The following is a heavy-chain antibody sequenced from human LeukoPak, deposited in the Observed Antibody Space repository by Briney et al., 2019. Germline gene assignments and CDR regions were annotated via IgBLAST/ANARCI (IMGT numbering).Heavy chain of an antibody. J-gene: IGHJ4*02. V-gene: IGHV3-23*01. CDR3: AKWGDYDVLTGYYVSDY. CDR1: GFTFSNYA. CDR2: ITGGGSGI. Sequence: GASLRLSCAASGFTFSNYAMSWARQAPGKGLEWVSAITGGGSGICYADSMKSRFTISRDNSKNTLYLQINSLRAEDTAVYYCAKWGDYDVLTGYYVSDYWGQGTLVTVSS. D-gene: IGHD3-9*01.